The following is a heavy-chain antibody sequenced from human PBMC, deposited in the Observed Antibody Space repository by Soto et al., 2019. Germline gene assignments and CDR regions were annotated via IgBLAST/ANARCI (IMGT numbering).Heavy chain of an antibody. CDR3: GRLEGLATISYYFDY. V-gene: IGHV4-39*01. CDR2: VYYSGST. CDR1: DSAVNSSSYY. J-gene: IGHJ4*02. D-gene: IGHD3-9*01. Sequence: PSGTLCLTCAVSDSAVNSSSYYWGWVRQPPGKGLEWIGSVYYSGSTYYNPSLESRVTISVDKSKNQFSLKLMSLSAADTAVYYCGRLEGLATISYYFDYWGQGALVTVSS.